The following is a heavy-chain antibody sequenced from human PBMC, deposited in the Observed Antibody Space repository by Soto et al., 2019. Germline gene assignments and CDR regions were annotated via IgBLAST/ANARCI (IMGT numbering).Heavy chain of an antibody. CDR3: ARSDYDILTGYYSGTYYYYYMDV. V-gene: IGHV3-64*01. CDR1: GFTFSSYA. D-gene: IGHD3-9*01. Sequence: GGSLRLSCAASGFTFSSYAMHWVRQAPGKGLEYVSAISSNGGSTYYANSVKGRFTISRDNSKNTLYLQMGSLRAEDMAVYYCARSDYDILTGYYSGTYYYYYMDVWGKGTTVTVSS. J-gene: IGHJ6*03. CDR2: ISSNGGST.